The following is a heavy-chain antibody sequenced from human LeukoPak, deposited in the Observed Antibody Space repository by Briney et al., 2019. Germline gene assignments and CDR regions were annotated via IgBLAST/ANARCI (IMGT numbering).Heavy chain of an antibody. CDR1: GFTFSDYY. V-gene: IGHV3-11*01. J-gene: IGHJ4*02. CDR3: ARELPPLPRGYADY. CDR2: ISSSGSTI. Sequence: PGGSLRLSCAASGFTFSDYYMSWIRQAPGKGLEWVSYISSSGSTIYYADSVKGRFTISRDNAKNSLYLQMNSLRAGVTAVYYCARELPPLPRGYADYWGQGTLVTVSS. D-gene: IGHD5-12*01.